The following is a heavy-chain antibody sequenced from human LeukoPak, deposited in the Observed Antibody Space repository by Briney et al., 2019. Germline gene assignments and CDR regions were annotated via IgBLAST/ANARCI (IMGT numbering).Heavy chain of an antibody. CDR2: VYYSGTT. D-gene: IGHD6-19*01. CDR3: ARGTLYSGWSYYFDY. J-gene: IGHJ4*02. V-gene: IGHV4-39*07. CDR1: GGSISLSYYY. Sequence: ASETLSLTCSVSGGSISLSYYYWGWIRQPPGKALEWIGSVYYSGTTSYNPSLKSRVTISVDMSKNHFSLRLSSVTAADTAMYYCARGTLYSGWSYYFDYWGQGSQVTVSS.